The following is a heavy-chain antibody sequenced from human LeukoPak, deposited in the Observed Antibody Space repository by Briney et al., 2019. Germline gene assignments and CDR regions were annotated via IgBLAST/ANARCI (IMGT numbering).Heavy chain of an antibody. CDR3: ARAPSSGNWFDP. V-gene: IGHV4-31*03. J-gene: IGHJ5*02. D-gene: IGHD3-10*01. Sequence: PSETLSLTCTVSGGSISSGGYYWSWIRQHPGKGLEWIGYIYYSGSTYYNPSLKSRVTISVDTSKNQFSLKLSSVTAADTAVYYCARAPSSGNWFDPWGQGTLVTVSS. CDR1: GGSISSGGYY. CDR2: IYYSGST.